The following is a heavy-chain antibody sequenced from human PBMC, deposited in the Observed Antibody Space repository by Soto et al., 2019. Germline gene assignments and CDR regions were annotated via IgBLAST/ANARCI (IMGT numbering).Heavy chain of an antibody. CDR1: VFAFSTHA. Sequence: GGSLRLSCAASVFAFSTHAMNWVRQAPGKGLAWVSSITPSGTIIYNADSVKGRFTISRDNAKNSLYLQMNSLRAEDTAVYYCARPLWRDDYNWGYFDLWGRGTLVTVSS. D-gene: IGHD4-4*01. V-gene: IGHV3-21*04. CDR3: ARPLWRDDYNWGYFDL. J-gene: IGHJ2*01. CDR2: ITPSGTII.